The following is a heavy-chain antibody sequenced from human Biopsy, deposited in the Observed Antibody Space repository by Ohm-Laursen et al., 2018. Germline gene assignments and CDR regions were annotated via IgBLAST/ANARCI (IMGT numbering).Heavy chain of an antibody. D-gene: IGHD3-10*01. CDR1: GDTFTTSA. J-gene: IGHJ6*02. V-gene: IGHV1-69*04. Sequence: SVKVSCKASGDTFTTSAISWVRQVPGQGLDWMGRIIPILGTVDYGQNFQGRVTIRADTSTTFLELTSLRYDDTAVYYCESGDIGGIGLDVWGLGTTVTVSS. CDR2: IIPILGTV. CDR3: ESGDIGGIGLDV.